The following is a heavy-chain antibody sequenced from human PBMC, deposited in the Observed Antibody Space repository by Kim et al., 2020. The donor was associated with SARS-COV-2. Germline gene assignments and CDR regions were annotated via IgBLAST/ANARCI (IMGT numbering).Heavy chain of an antibody. CDR1: GDSISRYY. Sequence: SETLSLTCSVSGDSISRYYWSWIRQSPEKGLEWIAYIYYNGGINYNPSFKTRVTISVDPSRSQVSLKVTSVTVADTGVYYCVGGKGRTGVFACWGQGTLVTVSS. CDR3: VGGKGRTGVFAC. V-gene: IGHV4-59*13. D-gene: IGHD2-15*01. J-gene: IGHJ4*02. CDR2: IYYNGGI.